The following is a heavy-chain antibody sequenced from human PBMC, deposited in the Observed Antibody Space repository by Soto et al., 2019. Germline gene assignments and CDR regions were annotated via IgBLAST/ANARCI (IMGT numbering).Heavy chain of an antibody. CDR2: ISGSGGST. D-gene: IGHD2-15*01. J-gene: IGHJ3*02. CDR3: AKGIRELLDAFDI. V-gene: IGHV3-23*01. Sequence: EVQLLESGGGLVQPGGSLRLSCAASGFTFSSYAMSWVRQAPGKGLEWVSAISGSGGSTYYADSVKGRFTISRDNSKNTLYLQMNSLSAEDTAVYYCAKGIRELLDAFDIWGQGTMVTVSS. CDR1: GFTFSSYA.